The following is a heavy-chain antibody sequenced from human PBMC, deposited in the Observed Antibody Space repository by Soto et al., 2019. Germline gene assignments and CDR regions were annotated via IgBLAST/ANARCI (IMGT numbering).Heavy chain of an antibody. V-gene: IGHV4-30-4*01. J-gene: IGHJ4*02. CDR1: GGSISSGDYY. D-gene: IGHD4-4*01. CDR3: ASNTVTTLNYFPY. Sequence: PSETLSLTCTVSGGSISSGDYYWSWIRQPPGKGLEWIGYIYYSGSTYYNPSLKSRVTISVDTSKNQFSLKLSSVTAADTAVYYCASNTVTTLNYFPYWGQGTFLTVS. CDR2: IYYSGST.